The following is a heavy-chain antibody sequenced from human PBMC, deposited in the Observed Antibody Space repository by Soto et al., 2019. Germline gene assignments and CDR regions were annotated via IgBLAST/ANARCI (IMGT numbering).Heavy chain of an antibody. D-gene: IGHD2-21*02. J-gene: IGHJ6*02. V-gene: IGHV1-2*04. Sequence: GASVKVSCKASGYTFTGYYMHWVRQAPGQGLEWMGWINPNSGGTSYAQKFQGWVTMTRDTSISTAYMELSRLRSDDTAVYYCARDGAYCGGDCYSVLGYYGMDVWGQGTTVTVSS. CDR3: ARDGAYCGGDCYSVLGYYGMDV. CDR2: INPNSGGT. CDR1: GYTFTGYY.